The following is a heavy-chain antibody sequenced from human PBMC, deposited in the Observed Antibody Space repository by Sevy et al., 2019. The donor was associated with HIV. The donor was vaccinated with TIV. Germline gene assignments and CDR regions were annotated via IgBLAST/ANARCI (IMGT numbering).Heavy chain of an antibody. D-gene: IGHD3-22*01. CDR3: ARKYDSSGYFDY. V-gene: IGHV3-30-3*01. CDR2: VSFDGSDK. Sequence: GGSLRLSCAASGFILRNYVMHWVRQAPGKGLEWVAAVSFDGSDKFYADSVKGRFTISRDNSKNRLYLQTNSLRAEDTAIYYCARKYDSSGYFDYWGQGTLVTVSS. J-gene: IGHJ4*02. CDR1: GFILRNYV.